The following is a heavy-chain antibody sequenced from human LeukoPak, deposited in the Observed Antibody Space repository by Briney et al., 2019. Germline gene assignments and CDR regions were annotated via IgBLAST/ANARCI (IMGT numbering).Heavy chain of an antibody. D-gene: IGHD2-21*01. V-gene: IGHV4-59*08. CDR2: IYYSGST. CDR3: TRKEPSPLIASET. Sequence: SETLSLTCSVSGGSLSSYDWRWIRQPPGKGLEWIGYIYYSGSTNYNPSLKSRVTISVDTSKNQISLELCSVTGADTAVYYCTRKEPSPLIASETRGEGKMVTVSS. CDR1: GGSLSSYD. J-gene: IGHJ3*01.